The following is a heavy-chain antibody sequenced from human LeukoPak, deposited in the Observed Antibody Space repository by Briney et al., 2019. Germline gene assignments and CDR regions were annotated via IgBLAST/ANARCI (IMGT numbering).Heavy chain of an antibody. V-gene: IGHV4-4*07. CDR1: GGSIFTDY. CDR3: AREDTLRYLNWFDP. Sequence: PSETLSLTCSVSGGSIFTDYWSWIRQPAGKGLEWIGRIYTSGSTNYNPSLKSRVTISVDTSKNQFSLKLSSVTAADTAVYYCAREDTLRYLNWFDPWGQGTLVTVSS. CDR2: IYTSGST. D-gene: IGHD3-9*01. J-gene: IGHJ5*02.